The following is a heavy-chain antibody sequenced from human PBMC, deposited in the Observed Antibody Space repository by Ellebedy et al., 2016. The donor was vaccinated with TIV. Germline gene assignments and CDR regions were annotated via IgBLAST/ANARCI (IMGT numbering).Heavy chain of an antibody. D-gene: IGHD3-9*01. J-gene: IGHJ6*02. V-gene: IGHV3-30*18. CDR3: AKDLVRAVANDDAGYGMDV. CDR2: ISYDGSNK. CDR1: GFTFSSYG. Sequence: GESLKISCAASGFTFSSYGMHWVRQAPGKGLEWVAVISYDGSNKYYADSVKGRFTISRDNSKNMVFLQMNSLRGEDTAVYYCAKDLVRAVANDDAGYGMDVWGQGTTVTVSS.